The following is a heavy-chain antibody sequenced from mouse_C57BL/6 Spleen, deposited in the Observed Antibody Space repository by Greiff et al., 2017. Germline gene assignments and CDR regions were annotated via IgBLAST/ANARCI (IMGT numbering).Heavy chain of an antibody. D-gene: IGHD2-10*02. J-gene: IGHJ3*01. CDR1: GYTFPSYW. Sequence: VQLQQPGAELVKPGASVKLSCKASGYTFPSYWLQWVKQRPGQGLEWIGEFYPSDSYTNYNKKFKGKATLTVDTSSSTAYMQLSSLTSEDSAVYYCARLYGKEAWFAYWGQGTLVTVSA. CDR2: FYPSDSYT. CDR3: ARLYGKEAWFAY. V-gene: IGHV1-50*01.